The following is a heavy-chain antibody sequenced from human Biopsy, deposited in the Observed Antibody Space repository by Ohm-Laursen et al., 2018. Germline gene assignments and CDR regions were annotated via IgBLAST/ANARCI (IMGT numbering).Heavy chain of an antibody. J-gene: IGHJ5*02. CDR1: GGTFSASG. V-gene: IGHV1-69*06. CDR3: ATVRGLVWFGELIA. Sequence: ASVKVSCKVIGGTFSASGISWVRLAPGHGLEFVGGIIPIFQTTHYAQSFQGRVTIVADKSTSTAYMELSSLRSDDAAIYYCATVRGLVWFGELIAWGQGTLVTVSS. D-gene: IGHD3-10*01. CDR2: IIPIFQTT.